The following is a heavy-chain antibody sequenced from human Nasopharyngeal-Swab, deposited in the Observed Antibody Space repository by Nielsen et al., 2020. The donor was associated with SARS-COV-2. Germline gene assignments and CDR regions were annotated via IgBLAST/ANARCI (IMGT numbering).Heavy chain of an antibody. V-gene: IGHV4-34*01. CDR2: ISHSGTS. J-gene: IGHJ6*02. CDR3: ARGGPPGHYYHYYGLDV. Sequence: PGKGLEWIGEISHSGTSKYNPALKSRVTISVDTSKNQVSLKLRSVTAADRCVYYCARGGPPGHYYHYYGLDVWGQGTTVTVSS. D-gene: IGHD1-14*01.